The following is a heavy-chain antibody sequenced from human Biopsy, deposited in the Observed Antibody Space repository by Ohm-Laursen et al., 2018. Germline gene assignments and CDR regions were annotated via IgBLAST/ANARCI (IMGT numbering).Heavy chain of an antibody. CDR3: ARHPPGFWFDP. V-gene: IGHV4-59*08. CDR2: ISYSRDT. D-gene: IGHD2-2*01. Sequence: GTLSLTCTVSGGSISGSSWSWIRQAPGKGLEWIGYISYSRDTNYNPSLKSRITISVDTSKNQFSLNLTSVTAADTAVYYCARHPPGFWFDPWGQGTLVIVSS. CDR1: GGSISGSS. J-gene: IGHJ5*02.